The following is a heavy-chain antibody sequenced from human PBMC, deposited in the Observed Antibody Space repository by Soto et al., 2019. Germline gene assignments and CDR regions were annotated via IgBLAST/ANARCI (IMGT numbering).Heavy chain of an antibody. V-gene: IGHV4-31*03. CDR3: ARCLSTYYDNMPHFGS. CDR1: GGSISSGGYY. CDR2: IYYSGTT. J-gene: IGHJ4*02. Sequence: SETLSLTCTVSGGSISSGGYYWSWIRQHPGKGLEWIGYIYYSGTTYYNPSLKSRVSTSADTSKNQFSLNLSSVTTADTAVYFCARCLSTYYDNMPHFGSWGQGTLVTVS. D-gene: IGHD3-16*01.